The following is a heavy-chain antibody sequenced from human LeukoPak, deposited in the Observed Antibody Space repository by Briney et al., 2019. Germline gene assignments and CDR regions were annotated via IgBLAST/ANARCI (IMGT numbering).Heavy chain of an antibody. D-gene: IGHD1-26*01. V-gene: IGHV1-2*06. CDR1: GYTFTGYY. CDR3: ARVRIVGATTLDY. Sequence: GSVKVSCKASGYTFTGYYMHWVRQAPGQGLEWMGRINPNSGGTNYAQKFQGRVTMTRDTSISTAYMELSRLRSDDTAVYYCARVRIVGATTLDYWGQGTLVTVSS. CDR2: INPNSGGT. J-gene: IGHJ4*02.